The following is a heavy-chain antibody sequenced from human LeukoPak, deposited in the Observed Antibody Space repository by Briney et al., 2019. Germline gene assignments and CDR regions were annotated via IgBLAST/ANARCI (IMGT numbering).Heavy chain of an antibody. V-gene: IGHV4-34*01. J-gene: IGHJ4*02. Sequence: SETLSLTCAVYGGSFSGYYWSWIRQPPGKGLEWIGEINHSGSTNYNPSLKSRVTISVDTSKNQFSLKLSSVTAADTAVYYCARRCSGGSCFDYWGQGTLVTVSS. CDR2: INHSGST. D-gene: IGHD2-15*01. CDR3: ARRCSGGSCFDY. CDR1: GGSFSGYY.